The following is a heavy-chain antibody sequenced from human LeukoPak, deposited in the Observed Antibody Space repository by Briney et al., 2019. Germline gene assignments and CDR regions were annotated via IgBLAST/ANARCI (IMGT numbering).Heavy chain of an antibody. V-gene: IGHV4-34*01. J-gene: IGHJ4*02. CDR2: INHSGST. Sequence: SETLSLTCTVSGGSISSYYWSWIRRPPGKGLEWIGEINHSGSTNYNPSLKSRVTISVDTSKNQFSLKLSSVTAADTAVYYCAREGQKGLDYWGQGTLVTVSS. CDR1: GGSISSYY. CDR3: AREGQKGLDY.